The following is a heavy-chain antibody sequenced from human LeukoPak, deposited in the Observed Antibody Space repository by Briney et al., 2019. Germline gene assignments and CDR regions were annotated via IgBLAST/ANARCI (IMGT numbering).Heavy chain of an antibody. CDR2: INPNSGGT. J-gene: IGHJ6*02. CDR3: ARDQGIAVAVFYYYGMDV. V-gene: IGHV1-2*02. Sequence: ASVKVSCKASGYTFTGYYMHWVRQAPGQGLEWMGWINPNSGGTNYAQKFQGRVTMTRDTSISTAYMELSRLRSDDTAVYYCARDQGIAVAVFYYYGMDVWGQGTTVTVSS. CDR1: GYTFTGYY. D-gene: IGHD6-19*01.